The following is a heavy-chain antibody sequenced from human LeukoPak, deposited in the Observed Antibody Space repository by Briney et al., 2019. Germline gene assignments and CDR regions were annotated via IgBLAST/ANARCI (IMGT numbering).Heavy chain of an antibody. CDR1: GFTFSIYA. CDR3: ARPSWGFWFDY. Sequence: GGSLRLSCAASGFTFSIYAMHWVRQAPGKGLEWVAVISFDGSDKYYADSVKGRFTISRDNSKNTLYLQMNSLRAEDTAVYYCARPSWGFWFDYWGQGTLVTVSS. CDR2: ISFDGSDK. V-gene: IGHV3-30*04. D-gene: IGHD3-16*01. J-gene: IGHJ4*02.